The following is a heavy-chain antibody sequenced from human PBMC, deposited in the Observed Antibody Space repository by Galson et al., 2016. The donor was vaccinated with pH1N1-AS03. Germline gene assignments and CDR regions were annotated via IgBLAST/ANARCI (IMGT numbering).Heavy chain of an antibody. CDR1: GDSISSNHW. CDR3: ARAGHRNRVVDY. Sequence: SETLSLTCAVSGDSISSNHWWTWVRQPPGKGLEWIDEIYHNGNSNNNPTLKSRVSISVDQSKNQFSLNLSSVTAADTAVYYCARAGHRNRVVDYWGHGTLVTVSS. V-gene: IGHV4-4*02. CDR2: IYHNGNS. D-gene: IGHD3-10*01. J-gene: IGHJ4*01.